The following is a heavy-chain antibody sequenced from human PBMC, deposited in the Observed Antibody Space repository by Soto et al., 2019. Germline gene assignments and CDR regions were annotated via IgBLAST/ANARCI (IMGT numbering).Heavy chain of an antibody. CDR1: GGSLSGYY. Sequence: QVQLQQWGAGLLKPSETLSLNCAVTGGSLSGYYWSWIRQPPGKGLEWSGEVKDGGHTNYSPSLRGRVTISSDTSNNQFSLTLNSVTAADTGVYYCARGQEGVVATHWDQGSLVTVSS. D-gene: IGHD5-12*01. CDR3: ARGQEGVVATH. CDR2: VKDGGHT. V-gene: IGHV4-34*01. J-gene: IGHJ4*02.